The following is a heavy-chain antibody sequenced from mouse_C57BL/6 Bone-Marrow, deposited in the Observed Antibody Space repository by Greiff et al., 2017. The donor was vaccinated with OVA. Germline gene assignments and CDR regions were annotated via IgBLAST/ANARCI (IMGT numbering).Heavy chain of an antibody. CDR1: GYSFTSGYY. J-gene: IGHJ1*03. CDR3: ARVDGYLWYFDV. D-gene: IGHD2-3*01. Sequence: VQLKESGPGLVKPSQSLSLTCSVTGYSFTSGYYWNWIRQFPGNKLEWMGFISYDGSNNYNPSLKNPISLTRDTSKNQFCLKLNSVTTEDTAAYYCARVDGYLWYFDVWGTGTTVTVSS. V-gene: IGHV3-6*01. CDR2: ISYDGSN.